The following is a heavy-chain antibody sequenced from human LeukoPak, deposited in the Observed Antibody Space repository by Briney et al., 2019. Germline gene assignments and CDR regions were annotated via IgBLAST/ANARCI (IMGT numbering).Heavy chain of an antibody. CDR1: GYTFNNYA. CDR2: ISGSDDNT. CDR3: ANDFDH. J-gene: IGHJ4*02. Sequence: PGGSLRLSCAAPGYTFNNYAMSWVRQAPGKGLEWVSTISGSDDNTYYADSVKGRFTISRDISKNTLYLQMNSLRADDTAVYYCANDFDHWGQGTLVTVSS. V-gene: IGHV3-23*01.